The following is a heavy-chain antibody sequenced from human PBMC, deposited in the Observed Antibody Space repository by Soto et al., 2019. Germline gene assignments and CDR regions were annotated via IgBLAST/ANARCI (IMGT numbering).Heavy chain of an antibody. D-gene: IGHD3-22*01. Sequence: QVQLVESGAEVKKPGASVKVSCKASGYTFTNYVISWVLQAPGQGLEWMGWISGYNGNTKYAQKFQGRVTMTTDTPTNTAYMDLRSLRSDDTAVYYCARDREYYYDSSGNYYYHYGMDVWGQGNTVTVS. V-gene: IGHV1-18*04. CDR3: ARDREYYYDSSGNYYYHYGMDV. CDR2: ISGYNGNT. J-gene: IGHJ6*02. CDR1: GYTFTNYV.